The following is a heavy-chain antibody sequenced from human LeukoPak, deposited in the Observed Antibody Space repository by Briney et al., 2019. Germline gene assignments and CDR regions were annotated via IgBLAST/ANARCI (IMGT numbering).Heavy chain of an antibody. CDR2: ISNSGSGGNT. Sequence: GGSLRLSCAASGVTLSSYAMSWARQAPGKGLEWVSGISNSGSGGNTYYADSVKGRFTISRDSSKNTLFLHMNSLRAEDTAVYYCASFHRVPSITFDYWGQGTLVTVSS. D-gene: IGHD3-10*01. CDR3: ASFHRVPSITFDY. J-gene: IGHJ4*02. CDR1: GVTLSSYA. V-gene: IGHV3-23*01.